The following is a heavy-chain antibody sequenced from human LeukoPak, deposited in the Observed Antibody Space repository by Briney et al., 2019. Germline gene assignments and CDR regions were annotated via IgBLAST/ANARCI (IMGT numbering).Heavy chain of an antibody. D-gene: IGHD6-13*01. V-gene: IGHV3-21*01. J-gene: IGHJ4*02. Sequence: GGSLRLSCAASGFTFSSYSMNWVRQAPGKGLEWVSSISSSSSYIYYADSVKGRFTISRDNAKNSLYLQMNSLRAEDTAVYYCARSFLSIAAAAADYWGQGTLVTVSS. CDR2: ISSSSSYI. CDR1: GFTFSSYS. CDR3: ARSFLSIAAAAADY.